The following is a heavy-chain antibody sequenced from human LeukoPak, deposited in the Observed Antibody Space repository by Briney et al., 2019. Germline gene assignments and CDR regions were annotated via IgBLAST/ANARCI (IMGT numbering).Heavy chain of an antibody. CDR1: GDTFIRYG. D-gene: IGHD1-7*01. Sequence: ASVKVSCKASGDTFIRYGITWVRQAPGQGLEWMGWISTGNGNTNYGQKFQGRVAMTTDTSTGTAYMELRSLRSDDTAMYYCARANNWNYALGYWGQGTLVTVSS. CDR2: ISTGNGNT. CDR3: ARANNWNYALGY. J-gene: IGHJ4*02. V-gene: IGHV1-18*01.